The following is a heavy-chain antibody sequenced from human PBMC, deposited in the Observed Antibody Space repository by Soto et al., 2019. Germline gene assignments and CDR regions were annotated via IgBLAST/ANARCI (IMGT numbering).Heavy chain of an antibody. Sequence: SETLSLTCAVYGGSFSDNYWNWIRQPPGKGLEWIGEINDSGRTNYNPSLKSRVTISLDPSNSTAYLQWSSLKASDTAMYYCARQGSNGAYYYYGMDVWGQGTTVTVSS. CDR2: INDSGRT. D-gene: IGHD3-16*01. CDR3: ARQGSNGAYYYYGMDV. J-gene: IGHJ6*02. CDR1: GGSFSDNY. V-gene: IGHV4-34*01.